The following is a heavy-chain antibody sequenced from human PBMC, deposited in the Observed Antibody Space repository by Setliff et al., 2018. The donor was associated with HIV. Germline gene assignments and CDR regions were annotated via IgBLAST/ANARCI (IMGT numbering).Heavy chain of an antibody. D-gene: IGHD4-17*01. J-gene: IGHJ4*02. CDR3: AREIYGGNSRPFDY. Sequence: PSETLSLTCAVYGGSFSGYSWIWIRQPPGKGLEWIGEINHSGSANYNPTLNSRGTISVDTSKNQFSLKLTSVTAADTAVYYCAREIYGGNSRPFDYWGQGTLVTVSS. V-gene: IGHV4-34*01. CDR2: INHSGSA. CDR1: GGSFSGYS.